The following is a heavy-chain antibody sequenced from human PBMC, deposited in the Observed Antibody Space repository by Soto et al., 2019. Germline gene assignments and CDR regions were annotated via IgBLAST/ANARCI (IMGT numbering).Heavy chain of an antibody. CDR2: ISNSGNTI. CDR1: GLVFKNYE. J-gene: IGHJ6*02. Sequence: GGSLRLSCVASGLVFKNYEMNWVRQAPGKGLEWISYISNSGNTIYVADSMRGRFTISRDNAKNSLFLQMNSLRADDTAVYYCARDIDNREYYYGLDVWGQGTTVTVS. CDR3: ARDIDNREYYYGLDV. V-gene: IGHV3-48*03. D-gene: IGHD1-20*01.